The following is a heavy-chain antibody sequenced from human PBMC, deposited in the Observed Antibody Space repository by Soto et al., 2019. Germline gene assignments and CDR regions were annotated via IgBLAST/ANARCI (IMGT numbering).Heavy chain of an antibody. V-gene: IGHV3-11*06. CDR3: AREGLNDFWSGYSTPIDY. Sequence: PGGSLRLSCAASGFTFSDYYMSWIRQAPGKGLEWVSYISSSSSYTNYADSVKGRFTISRDNAKNSLYLQMNSLRAEDTAVYYCAREGLNDFWSGYSTPIDYWRQGTLVTVSS. D-gene: IGHD3-3*01. CDR2: ISSSSSYT. J-gene: IGHJ4*02. CDR1: GFTFSDYY.